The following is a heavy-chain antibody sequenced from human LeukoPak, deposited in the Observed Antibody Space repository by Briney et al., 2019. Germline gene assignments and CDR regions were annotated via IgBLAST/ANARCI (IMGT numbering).Heavy chain of an antibody. CDR1: GFTFSSYA. CDR2: ISGSGGST. CDR3: AKEDYDYVWGSYRSTPTFDY. V-gene: IGHV3-23*01. D-gene: IGHD3-16*02. Sequence: PGGSLRLSCAASGFTFSSYAMSWVRQAPGKGLEWVSAISGSGGSTYYADSVKGRLTISRDNSKHTLYLQMNSLRAEDTAVYYCAKEDYDYVWGSYRSTPTFDYWGQGTLVTVSS. J-gene: IGHJ4*02.